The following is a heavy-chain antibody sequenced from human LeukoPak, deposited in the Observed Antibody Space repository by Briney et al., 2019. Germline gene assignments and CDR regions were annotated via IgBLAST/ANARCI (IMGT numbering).Heavy chain of an antibody. D-gene: IGHD4-17*01. Sequence: GGSLRLSCAASGFTFSSYGMHWVRQAPGKGLEWVAAIWYDGSNKYYADSVKGRFTISRDNSKNTLYLQTNSLRAEDTAVYYCARARNYGAYYYYYMDVWGKGTTVTVSS. V-gene: IGHV3-33*01. J-gene: IGHJ6*03. CDR3: ARARNYGAYYYYYMDV. CDR1: GFTFSSYG. CDR2: IWYDGSNK.